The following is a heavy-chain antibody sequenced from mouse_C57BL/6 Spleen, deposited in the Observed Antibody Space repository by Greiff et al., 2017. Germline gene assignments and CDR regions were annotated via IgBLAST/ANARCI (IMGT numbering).Heavy chain of an antibody. J-gene: IGHJ2*01. D-gene: IGHD4-1*01. V-gene: IGHV1-55*01. CDR2: IYPGSGST. CDR1: GYTFTSYW. Sequence: QVQLQQPGAELVKPGASVKMSCKASGYTFTSYWITWVKQRPGQGLEWIGDIYPGSGSTNYNDKFKSKATLTVDTSSSTAYMQLSSLTSADSAVYYCARSEVGRVFDYWGQGTTLTVSS. CDR3: ARSEVGRVFDY.